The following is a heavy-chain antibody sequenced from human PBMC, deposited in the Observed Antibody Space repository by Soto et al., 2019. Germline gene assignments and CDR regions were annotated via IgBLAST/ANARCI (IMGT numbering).Heavy chain of an antibody. J-gene: IGHJ5*02. CDR3: VASLAASGLNWLDP. Sequence: SEILSLTCIVAGGYISEKYWNWVRQPPGKGLEWIGLIFANGHTDYNPSLKSRVTMSVDASKNQFSLRLTSMTAADTAVYYCVASLAASGLNWLDPWGRGTLVTVSS. D-gene: IGHD6-13*01. CDR1: GGYISEKY. V-gene: IGHV4-4*07. CDR2: IFANGHT.